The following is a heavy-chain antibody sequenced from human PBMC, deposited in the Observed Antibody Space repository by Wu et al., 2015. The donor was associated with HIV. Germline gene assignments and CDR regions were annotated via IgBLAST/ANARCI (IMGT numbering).Heavy chain of an antibody. J-gene: IGHJ5*02. V-gene: IGHV1-69*13. CDR2: IIPIFGTA. CDR1: GGTFSSSA. Sequence: QVQLVQSGAEVKKPGSSVKVSCKASGGTFSSSAITWVRQAPGQGLEWMGRIIPIFGTANYAQKFQGRVTITADESTSTAYMELSSLRSEDTAVYYCARDLFSTRHSDYSDYNWFDPWGQGTLVTVSS. CDR3: ARDLFSTRHSDYSDYNWFDP. D-gene: IGHD4-11*01.